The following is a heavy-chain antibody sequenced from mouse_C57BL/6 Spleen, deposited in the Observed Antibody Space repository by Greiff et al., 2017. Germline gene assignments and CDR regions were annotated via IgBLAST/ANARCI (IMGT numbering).Heavy chain of an antibody. V-gene: IGHV14-4*01. Sequence: EVQLQQSGAELVRPGASVKLSCTASGFNIKDDYMHWVKQRPEQGLEWIGWIDPENGDTEYASKFQGKATITADTSSNTAYLQLRSLTSEDTAVYYCTRYGSSSYFDYWGQGTTLTVSS. CDR3: TRYGSSSYFDY. J-gene: IGHJ2*01. CDR2: IDPENGDT. D-gene: IGHD1-1*01. CDR1: GFNIKDDY.